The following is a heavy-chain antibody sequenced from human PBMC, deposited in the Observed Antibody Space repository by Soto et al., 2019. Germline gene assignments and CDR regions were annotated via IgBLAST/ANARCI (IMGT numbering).Heavy chain of an antibody. Sequence: GGSLRLSCAASGFTFSSYAMSWVRQAPGKGLEWVSAISGSGGSKYYADSVKGRFTISRDNSKNTLYLQMNSLRAEDTAVYYCAKGPDRALRAFDIWGQGTMVTVSS. CDR2: ISGSGGSK. CDR1: GFTFSSYA. J-gene: IGHJ3*02. V-gene: IGHV3-23*01. CDR3: AKGPDRALRAFDI.